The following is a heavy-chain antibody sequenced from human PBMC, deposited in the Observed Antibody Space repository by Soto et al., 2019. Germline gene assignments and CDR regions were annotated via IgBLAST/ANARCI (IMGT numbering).Heavy chain of an antibody. J-gene: IGHJ6*03. Sequence: QMQLVESGGGVVQPGTSLRLSCAASGLTFSNYAMHWVRQAPGKGLEWVTIIWYDGSDKNYGDSVKGRFTISRDNPKNTLYLQMNSLRVEDTAVYYCARDSGGDYHNYYMDVWGKGTTVTVSS. CDR2: IWYDGSDK. D-gene: IGHD4-17*01. CDR1: GLTFSNYA. V-gene: IGHV3-33*01. CDR3: ARDSGGDYHNYYMDV.